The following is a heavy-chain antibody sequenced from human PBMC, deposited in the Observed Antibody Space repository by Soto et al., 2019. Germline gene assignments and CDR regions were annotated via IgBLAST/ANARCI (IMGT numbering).Heavy chain of an antibody. CDR2: ISYSGTT. CDR1: GGSIRSYD. J-gene: IGHJ4*02. V-gene: IGHV4-39*02. CDR3: ARVGGVPSSSPGVAH. D-gene: IGHD6-13*01. Sequence: SETLCLTCTVSGGSIRSYDWGWIRQTPGKGLEWIGSISYSGTTNSNPSLESRITISVDTSKNHFSLRLSSVTAIDTAVYYCARVGGVPSSSPGVAHWGQGILVTVSS.